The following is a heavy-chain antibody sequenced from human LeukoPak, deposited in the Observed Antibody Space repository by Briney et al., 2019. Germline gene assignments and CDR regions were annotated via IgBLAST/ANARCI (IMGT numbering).Heavy chain of an antibody. CDR3: ARAGTYCGGDCYSS. CDR1: GFTVSSNY. D-gene: IGHD2-21*02. V-gene: IGHV3-66*01. CDR2: IYSGGST. J-gene: IGHJ4*02. Sequence: GESLRLSCAASGFTVSSNYMSWVRQAPGKGLEWVSVIYSGGSTYYADSVKGRFTISRDNSKNTLYLQMNSLRAEDTAVYYCARAGTYCGGDCYSSWGQGTLVTVSS.